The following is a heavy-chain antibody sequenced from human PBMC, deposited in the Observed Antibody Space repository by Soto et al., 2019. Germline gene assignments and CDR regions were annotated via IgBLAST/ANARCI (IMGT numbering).Heavy chain of an antibody. Sequence: SETLSLTCAVSGGSISSGGYSWSWIRQPPGKGLEWIGYIYYSGSTYYNPSLKSRVTISVDRSKNQFSLKLSSVTAADTAVYYCARGYSSSWPGGWFDPWGQGTLVTVSS. D-gene: IGHD6-13*01. CDR2: IYYSGST. CDR1: GGSISSGGYS. CDR3: ARGYSSSWPGGWFDP. J-gene: IGHJ5*02. V-gene: IGHV4-30-2*01.